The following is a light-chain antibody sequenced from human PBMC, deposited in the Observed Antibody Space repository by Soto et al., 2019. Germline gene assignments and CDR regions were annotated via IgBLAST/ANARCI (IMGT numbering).Light chain of an antibody. CDR2: VAS. J-gene: IGKJ4*01. CDR1: QSVAANY. Sequence: EIVLTQSPGTLSLSPGERATLSCRASQSVAANYLAWYQQKPGQAPRLLIYVASSRATGIPDRFSGSGSGTAFTLTISRLEPEDFAVYYCQQYGTSPLTLGGGTKVEIK. CDR3: QQYGTSPLT. V-gene: IGKV3-20*01.